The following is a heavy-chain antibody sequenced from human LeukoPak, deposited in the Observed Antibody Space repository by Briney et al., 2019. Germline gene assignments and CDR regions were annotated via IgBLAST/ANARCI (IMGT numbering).Heavy chain of an antibody. CDR2: IYYNGNT. Sequence: SETLSLTCTVSGDSISSSGYYWVWVRQPPGKGLEWIGNIYYNGNTYYNPSLKSRVTISLDTSKNQFSLNLRSATAADTAVYYCARRSGGTSRADYWGQGTLVTVSS. CDR3: ARRSGGTSRADY. CDR1: GDSISSSGYY. V-gene: IGHV4-39*07. J-gene: IGHJ4*02. D-gene: IGHD2-15*01.